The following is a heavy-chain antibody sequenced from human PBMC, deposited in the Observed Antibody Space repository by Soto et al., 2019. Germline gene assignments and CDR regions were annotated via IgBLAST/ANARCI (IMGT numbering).Heavy chain of an antibody. J-gene: IGHJ4*02. D-gene: IGHD6-19*01. CDR3: AKVPIAVAGGFYFDY. Sequence: GGSLRLSCAASGFTFSSYAMSWVRQAPGKGLEWVSAISGSGGSTYYADSAKGRFAISRDNSKNTLYLQMNSLRAEDTAVYYCAKVPIAVAGGFYFDYWGQGTLVTVSS. CDR1: GFTFSSYA. V-gene: IGHV3-23*01. CDR2: ISGSGGST.